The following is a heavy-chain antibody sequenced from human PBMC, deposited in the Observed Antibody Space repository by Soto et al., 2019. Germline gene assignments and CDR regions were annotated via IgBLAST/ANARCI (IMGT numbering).Heavy chain of an antibody. CDR3: ERGVVVYQQLVRARVRFDP. Sequence: EVRLVESGGGLVQPGGPLTLSCAVSGFTLRSYWMHWVRQAPGKGLEWVARIDSDGRSTNYADSVKGRFTISRDNAKNIVFLHMNSLRAEDRAVYYCERGVVVYQQLVRARVRFDPWGQGTLVTVSS. V-gene: IGHV3-74*01. CDR1: GFTLRSYW. CDR2: IDSDGRST. D-gene: IGHD6-13*01. J-gene: IGHJ5*02.